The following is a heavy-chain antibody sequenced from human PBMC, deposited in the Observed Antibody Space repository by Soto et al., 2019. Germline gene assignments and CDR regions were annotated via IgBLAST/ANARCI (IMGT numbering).Heavy chain of an antibody. D-gene: IGHD6-19*01. CDR2: IRSKANSYAT. CDR3: TRQPIAVAGMVRGYYYYYGMDV. J-gene: IGHJ6*02. V-gene: IGHV3-73*01. Sequence: GGSLRLSCAASGFTFSGSAMHWVRQASGKGLEWVGRIRSKANSYATAYAASVKGRFTISRDDSKNTAYLQMNSLKTEDTAVYYCTRQPIAVAGMVRGYYYYYGMDVWGQGTTVTVSS. CDR1: GFTFSGSA.